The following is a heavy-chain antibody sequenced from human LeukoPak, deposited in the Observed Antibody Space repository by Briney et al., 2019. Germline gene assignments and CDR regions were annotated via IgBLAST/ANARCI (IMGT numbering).Heavy chain of an antibody. CDR1: GFTFSTYW. CDR2: ISSDGTNR. D-gene: IGHD4-23*01. V-gene: IGHV3-74*01. Sequence: PGKSLRLSCAASGFTFSTYWMHWVRQAPRKGLVWVSRISSDGTNRGYADSVKGRFTISRDNAKNTVYLQMNSLRAEDTAVYYCVRDGGNYWFDPWGQGTLVTVSS. J-gene: IGHJ5*02. CDR3: VRDGGNYWFDP.